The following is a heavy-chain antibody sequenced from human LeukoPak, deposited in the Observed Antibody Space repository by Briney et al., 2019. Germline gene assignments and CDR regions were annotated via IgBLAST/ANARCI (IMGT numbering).Heavy chain of an antibody. D-gene: IGHD3-10*01. CDR2: ISYDGSNK. CDR1: GFTFSSYG. Sequence: GGSLRLSCAASGFTFSSYGMHWVRQAPGKGLEWVAVISYDGSNKYYADSVKGRFTISRDNSKNTLYLQMNSLRAEDTAVYYCAKKHGSGSPYWGQGTLVTVSS. V-gene: IGHV3-30*18. CDR3: AKKHGSGSPY. J-gene: IGHJ4*02.